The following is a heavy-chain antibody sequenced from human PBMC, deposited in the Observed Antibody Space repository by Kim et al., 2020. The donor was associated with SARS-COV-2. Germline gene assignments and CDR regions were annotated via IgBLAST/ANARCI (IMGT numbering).Heavy chain of an antibody. J-gene: IGHJ3*02. V-gene: IGHV3-21*01. CDR3: ARSMWELKGDAFDI. Sequence: ADSVKGRFTISRDNAKNSLYLQMNSLRAEDTAVYYCARSMWELKGDAFDIWGQGTMVTVSS. D-gene: IGHD1-26*01.